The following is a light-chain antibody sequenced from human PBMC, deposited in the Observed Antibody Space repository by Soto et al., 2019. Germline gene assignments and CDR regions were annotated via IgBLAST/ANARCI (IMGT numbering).Light chain of an antibody. CDR3: AAWDDSLSGAV. J-gene: IGLJ7*01. V-gene: IGLV1-47*01. CDR2: GNN. Sequence: QSVLTQPPSASGTPGQRVTISCSGSSSNIGSNYVYWYQQLPGMAPKLLIYGNNQRPSGVPDRFSGSKSGTSASLAISGLRSEDAADYYCAAWDDSLSGAVFGGGTQLTVL. CDR1: SSNIGSNY.